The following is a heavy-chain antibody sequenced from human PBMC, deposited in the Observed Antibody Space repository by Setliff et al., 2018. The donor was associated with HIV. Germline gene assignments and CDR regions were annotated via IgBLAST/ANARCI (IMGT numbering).Heavy chain of an antibody. CDR2: INHSGST. V-gene: IGHV4-34*01. CDR3: ARAPQYSSSWFYYYYYMDV. CDR1: GGSFSGYY. J-gene: IGHJ6*03. Sequence: SETLSLTCAVYGGSFSGYYWSWIRQPPGKGLEWIGEINHSGSTNYNPSLKSRVTISVDTSKNQFSLKLSSVTAADTAVYYCARAPQYSSSWFYYYYYMDVWGKGTTVTVS. D-gene: IGHD6-13*01.